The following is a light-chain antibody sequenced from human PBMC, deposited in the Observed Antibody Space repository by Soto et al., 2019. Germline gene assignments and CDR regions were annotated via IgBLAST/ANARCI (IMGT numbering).Light chain of an antibody. CDR2: GNS. CDR3: QSYGSRLSGVV. V-gene: IGLV1-40*01. J-gene: IGLJ2*01. Sequence: QPVLTQPPSVSGAPGQRVTISCTGSSSNIGAGYDVHWYQQLPGTAPKLLIYGNSNRPSGVPDRFSGSKSGTSASLAITGVQGGDEAGYYRQSYGSRLSGVVIGGGNQVTVL. CDR1: SSNIGAGYD.